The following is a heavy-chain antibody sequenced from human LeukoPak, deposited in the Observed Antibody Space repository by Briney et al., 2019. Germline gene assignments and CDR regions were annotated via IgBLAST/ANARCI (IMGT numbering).Heavy chain of an antibody. Sequence: PGGSLRLSCAASGFTFSNAWMSWVRQAPGKGLVWVSRINSDGSSTSYADSVKGRFTISRDNAKNTLYLQMNSLRAEDTAVYYCARDMVRGALFDYWGQGTLVTVSS. V-gene: IGHV3-74*01. J-gene: IGHJ4*02. CDR2: INSDGSST. D-gene: IGHD3-10*01. CDR3: ARDMVRGALFDY. CDR1: GFTFSNAW.